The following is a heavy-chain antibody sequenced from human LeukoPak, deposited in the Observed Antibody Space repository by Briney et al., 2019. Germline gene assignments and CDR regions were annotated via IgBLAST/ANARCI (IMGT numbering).Heavy chain of an antibody. V-gene: IGHV4-61*02. CDR1: GGSISSGSYY. J-gene: IGHJ4*02. CDR2: IYTSGST. D-gene: IGHD3-16*01. CDR3: ARCLGGRCDYFDY. Sequence: SETLSLTCTVSGGSISSGSYYWSWIRQPAGKGLEWIGRIYTSGSTNYNPSLKSRVTISVDTSKDQFSLKLSSVTAADTAVYYCARCLGGRCDYFDYWGQGTLVTVSS.